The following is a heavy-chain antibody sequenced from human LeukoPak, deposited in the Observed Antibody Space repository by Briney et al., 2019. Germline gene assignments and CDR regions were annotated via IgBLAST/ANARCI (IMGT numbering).Heavy chain of an antibody. CDR3: ATRGHSYANSFDY. CDR1: GFIFSDYD. D-gene: IGHD5-18*01. Sequence: GGSLRLSCAASGFIFSDYDMSWIRQSPGKGLEWVAGFANAGDTAYYPDSVKGRFSISRDNSRNTLHLHMNSLRAEDTALYYCATRGHSYANSFDYWGQGTLVTVSS. J-gene: IGHJ4*02. V-gene: IGHV3-23*01. CDR2: FANAGDTA.